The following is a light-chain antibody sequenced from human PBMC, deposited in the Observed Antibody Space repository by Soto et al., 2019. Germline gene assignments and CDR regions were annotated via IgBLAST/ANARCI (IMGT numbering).Light chain of an antibody. CDR3: QDYGSSAWT. J-gene: IGKJ1*01. Sequence: EIVLTHSPATSSASSGNRANLYCXXSQSVSNNYLAWYQQKPGQAPRLLIYGASNRATGIPDRFSGSGSGTDFTLTISRLEPEDFAVYYCQDYGSSAWTFGQGTKVDIK. CDR2: GAS. CDR1: QSVSNNY. V-gene: IGKV3-20*01.